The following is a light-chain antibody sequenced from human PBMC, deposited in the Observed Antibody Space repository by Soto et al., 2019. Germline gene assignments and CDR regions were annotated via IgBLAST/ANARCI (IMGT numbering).Light chain of an antibody. Sequence: QSVLTQPASVSGSPGQSITISCTGTSSDVGGYNYVSWYQQHPGKAPKHMIYDVSNRPSGVSNRFAGSKSGNTASLTISGLQAEDEADYYCSSYTSSSTYVVFGGGTKLTVL. J-gene: IGLJ2*01. CDR2: DVS. CDR1: SSDVGGYNY. CDR3: SSYTSSSTYVV. V-gene: IGLV2-14*01.